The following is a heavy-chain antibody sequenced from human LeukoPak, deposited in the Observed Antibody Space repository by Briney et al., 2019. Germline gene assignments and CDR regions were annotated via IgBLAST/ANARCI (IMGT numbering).Heavy chain of an antibody. V-gene: IGHV3-11*03. D-gene: IGHD1-26*01. CDR3: ARPGGSYTFDY. J-gene: IGHJ4*02. CDR2: ISSSGSST. Sequence: PGGSLRLSCAAAGFTFSDYYMSWIRQAPGKGLEWVSYISSSGSSTNYADSVKGRFTISRDNAKNSLYLQMNSLRAEDTAVYYCARPGGSYTFDYWGQGTLVTVSS. CDR1: GFTFSDYY.